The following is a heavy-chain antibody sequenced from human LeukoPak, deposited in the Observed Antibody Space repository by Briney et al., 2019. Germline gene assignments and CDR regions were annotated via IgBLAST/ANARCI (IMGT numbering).Heavy chain of an antibody. Sequence: PGRSLRLSCAASGFTFSSYAMHWVRQAPGKGLEWVAVISYDGSNKYYADSVKGRFTISRDNSKNTLYLQMNSLRAEDTAVYYCAKDRSSGWYGPNDYWGQGTLVTVSS. CDR1: GFTFSSYA. CDR3: AKDRSSGWYGPNDY. V-gene: IGHV3-30*04. D-gene: IGHD6-19*01. CDR2: ISYDGSNK. J-gene: IGHJ4*02.